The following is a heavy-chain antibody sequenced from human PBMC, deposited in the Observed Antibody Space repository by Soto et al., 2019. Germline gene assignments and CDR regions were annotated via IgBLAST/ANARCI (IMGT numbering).Heavy chain of an antibody. CDR3: ASMRLSIAVAAPVNWFDP. J-gene: IGHJ5*02. Sequence: SETLSLTCSVSGGSISSSNYYWGWVRQPPGKGLEWIGSINYSGSTYYNPSLKSRVTISADTSKSHFSLKLSSVTAADTAVYYCASMRLSIAVAAPVNWFDPWGQGTLVTVSS. D-gene: IGHD6-19*01. V-gene: IGHV4-39*02. CDR2: INYSGST. CDR1: GGSISSSNYY.